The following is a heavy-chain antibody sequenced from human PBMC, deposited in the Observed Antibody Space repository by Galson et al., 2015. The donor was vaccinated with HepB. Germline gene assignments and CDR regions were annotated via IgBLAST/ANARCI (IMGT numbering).Heavy chain of an antibody. Sequence: QSGAEVKKPGESLRISCKGSGYSFTSYWISWVRQMPGKGLEWMGRIDPSDSYTNYSPSFQGHVTISADKSISTAYLQWSSLKASDTAMYYCATLQGGQEWFGEKTPDYWGQGTLVTVSS. J-gene: IGHJ4*02. CDR2: IDPSDSYT. D-gene: IGHD3-10*01. CDR1: GYSFTSYW. V-gene: IGHV5-10-1*01. CDR3: ATLQGGQEWFGEKTPDY.